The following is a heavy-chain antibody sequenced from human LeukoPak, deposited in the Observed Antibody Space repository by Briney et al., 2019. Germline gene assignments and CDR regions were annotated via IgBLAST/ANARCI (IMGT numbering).Heavy chain of an antibody. V-gene: IGHV1-2*02. CDR2: INPKSGNA. Sequence: ASVQVSCKASGYTFAAYYMHWVRQAPGQGLEWMGWINPKSGNANYAQKFQGRVTMTRDTSISTAYMELSRLRSDDTAVYYCARAVVVTRGAFDIWGQGTMVTVSS. D-gene: IGHD3-22*01. CDR1: GYTFAAYY. J-gene: IGHJ3*02. CDR3: ARAVVVTRGAFDI.